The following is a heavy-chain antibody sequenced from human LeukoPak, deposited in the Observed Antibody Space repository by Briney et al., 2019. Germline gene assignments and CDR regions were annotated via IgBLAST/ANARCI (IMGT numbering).Heavy chain of an antibody. CDR2: IKQDGSEK. D-gene: IGHD6-13*01. Sequence: HPGGSLRLSCAASGFTFSSYWMSWVRQAPGKGLEWVANIKQDGSEKYYVDSVKGRFTISRDNAKNSLYLQMNSLRAEDTAVYYCASSRPNIAAALGGAFDIWGQGTMVTVSS. CDR1: GFTFSSYW. CDR3: ASSRPNIAAALGGAFDI. J-gene: IGHJ3*02. V-gene: IGHV3-7*01.